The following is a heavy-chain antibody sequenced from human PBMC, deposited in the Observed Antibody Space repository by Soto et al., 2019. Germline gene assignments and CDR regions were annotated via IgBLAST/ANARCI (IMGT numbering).Heavy chain of an antibody. CDR1: GGSFSGYY. CDR3: ARDGFCTSTTCRVGNWFDP. J-gene: IGHJ5*02. CDR2: INHRGST. V-gene: IGHV4-34*01. D-gene: IGHD2-2*01. Sequence: SETLSLTCVVYGGSFSGYYWSWIRQSPGKGLEWIGGINHRGSTNYNPSLESRVTISVDTSENQFSLKLPSVTAADTAMYYCARDGFCTSTTCRVGNWFDPWGQGTLVTVSS.